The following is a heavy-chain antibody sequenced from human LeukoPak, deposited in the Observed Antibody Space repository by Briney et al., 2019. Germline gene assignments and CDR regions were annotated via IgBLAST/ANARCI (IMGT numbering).Heavy chain of an antibody. D-gene: IGHD5-18*01. CDR1: GFSFSNSW. CDR3: ARSRSAMVILYYYYYMDV. Sequence: PGGSLRLSCAASGFSFSNSWMHWVRQAPGKGLEWVANIKQDGSEKYYVDSVKGRFTISRDNAKNSLYLQMNSLRAEDTAVYYCARSRSAMVILYYYYYMDVWGKGTTVTVSS. V-gene: IGHV3-7*01. CDR2: IKQDGSEK. J-gene: IGHJ6*03.